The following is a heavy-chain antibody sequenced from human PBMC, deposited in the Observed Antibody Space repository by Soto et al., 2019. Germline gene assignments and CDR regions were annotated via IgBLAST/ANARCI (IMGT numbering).Heavy chain of an antibody. CDR3: ARRYSGYDLDY. V-gene: IGHV4-34*01. CDR1: GGSFSGYY. J-gene: IGHJ4*02. Sequence: SETLSLTWAVYGGSFSGYYWSWILQPPGKGLEWIGEINHSGSTNYNPSLKSRVTISVDTSKNQFSLKLSSVTAADTAVYYCARRYSGYDLDYWGQGTLVTVSS. CDR2: INHSGST. D-gene: IGHD5-12*01.